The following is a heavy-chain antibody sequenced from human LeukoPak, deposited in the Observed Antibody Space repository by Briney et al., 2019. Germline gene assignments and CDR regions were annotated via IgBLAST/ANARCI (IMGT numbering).Heavy chain of an antibody. CDR1: GFTVSSNY. CDR3: ASYYPGTTLS. V-gene: IGHV3-66*01. Sequence: GGSLRLSCSASGFTVSSNYMSWVRQAPGKGLEWVSVIYSGGSTYYADSVKGRFTISRDNSKNTLYLQMNSLRAEDTAVYYCASYYPGTTLSWGQGTLVTVSS. J-gene: IGHJ4*02. CDR2: IYSGGST. D-gene: IGHD1-7*01.